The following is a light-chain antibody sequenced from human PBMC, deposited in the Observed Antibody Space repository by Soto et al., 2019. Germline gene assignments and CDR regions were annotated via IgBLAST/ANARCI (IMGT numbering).Light chain of an antibody. CDR2: VAS. J-gene: IGKJ1*01. V-gene: IGKV1-5*01. Sequence: DIQMTQSPSALSASVGDRVTITCRARQNINSYLNWYQQKPGKAPQLLIYVASRLESGVPSRFSGSGSGTEFTLTISSLQPDDFATYYCQQYNSYWTFGQGSIVDI. CDR3: QQYNSYWT. CDR1: QNINSY.